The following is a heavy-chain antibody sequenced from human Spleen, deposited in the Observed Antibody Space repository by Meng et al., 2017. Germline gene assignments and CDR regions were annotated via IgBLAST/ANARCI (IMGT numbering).Heavy chain of an antibody. CDR1: GGTFSSYT. J-gene: IGHJ4*02. D-gene: IGHD6-13*01. CDR2: IIPILGIA. V-gene: IGHV1-69*04. CDR3: ARDNAAGTTTMED. Sequence: SVKVSCKASGGTFSSYTISWVRQAPGQGLEWMGRIIPILGIANYAQKFQGRVTITADKSTSTAYMELSSLRSEDTAVYYCARDNAAGTTTMEDWGQGTLVTVSS.